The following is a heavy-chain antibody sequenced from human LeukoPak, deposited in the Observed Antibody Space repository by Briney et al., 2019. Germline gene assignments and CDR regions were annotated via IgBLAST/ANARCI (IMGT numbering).Heavy chain of an antibody. D-gene: IGHD3-3*01. CDR2: ISSSSSTI. CDR1: GFTFSSYE. Sequence: GGSLRLSCAASGFTFSSYEMNWVRQAPGKGLEWVSYISSSSSTIYYADSVKGRFTISRDNAKNSLYLQMNSLRAEDTAVYYCARDRSDFQHWGQGTLVTVSS. V-gene: IGHV3-48*01. CDR3: ARDRSDFQH. J-gene: IGHJ1*01.